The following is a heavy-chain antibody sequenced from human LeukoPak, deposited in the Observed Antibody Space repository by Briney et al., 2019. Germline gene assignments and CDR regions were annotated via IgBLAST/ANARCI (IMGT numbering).Heavy chain of an antibody. Sequence: PGGSLRLSCAASGFTFSGYAMHWVRQAPGKGLEWVAVISYDGSNKHYADSVKGRFTISRDNSKNTLYLQMNSLRAEDTAVYYCARDPIEQLVYFDYWGQGTLVTVSS. J-gene: IGHJ4*02. CDR1: GFTFSGYA. CDR2: ISYDGSNK. D-gene: IGHD6-6*01. CDR3: ARDPIEQLVYFDY. V-gene: IGHV3-30-3*01.